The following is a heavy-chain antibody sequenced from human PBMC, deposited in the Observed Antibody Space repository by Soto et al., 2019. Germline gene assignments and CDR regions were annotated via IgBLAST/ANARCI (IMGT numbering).Heavy chain of an antibody. D-gene: IGHD3-3*01. V-gene: IGHV4-34*01. J-gene: IGHJ5*02. Sequence: PSETLSLTCAVYGGSFSGYYWSWIRQPPGKGLEWIGEINHSGSTNYNPSLKSRVTISVDTSKNQFSLKRSSVTAADTAVYYCARVIRPDYDFWSGYTNWFDPWGQGTLVTVSS. CDR3: ARVIRPDYDFWSGYTNWFDP. CDR2: INHSGST. CDR1: GGSFSGYY.